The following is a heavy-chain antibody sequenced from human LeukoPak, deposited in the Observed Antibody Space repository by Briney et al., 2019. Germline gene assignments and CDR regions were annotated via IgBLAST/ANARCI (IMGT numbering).Heavy chain of an antibody. CDR1: GGSFSGYY. V-gene: IGHV4-34*01. Sequence: PSETLSLTCAVYGGSFSGYYWSWIRQPPGKGLEWIGEINHSVSTNYNPSLKSRVTISVDTSKNQFSLKLSSVTAAHPAVYYCARSSGWYLKATSFDYWGQGTLVTVSS. J-gene: IGHJ4*02. CDR3: ARSSGWYLKATSFDY. D-gene: IGHD6-19*01. CDR2: INHSVST.